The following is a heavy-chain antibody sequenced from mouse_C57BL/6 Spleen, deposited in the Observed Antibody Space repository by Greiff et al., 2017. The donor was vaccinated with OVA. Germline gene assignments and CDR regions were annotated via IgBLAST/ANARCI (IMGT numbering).Heavy chain of an antibody. CDR2: IYPGDGDT. CDR3: ARGVITTVVYFDY. J-gene: IGHJ2*01. V-gene: IGHV1-82*01. Sequence: VQLVESGPELVKPGASVKISCKASGYAFSSSWMNWVKQRPGKGLEWIGRIYPGDGDTNYNGKFKGKATLTADKSSSTAYMQLSSLTSEDSAVYFCARGVITTVVYFDYWGQGTTLTVSS. CDR1: GYAFSSSW. D-gene: IGHD1-1*01.